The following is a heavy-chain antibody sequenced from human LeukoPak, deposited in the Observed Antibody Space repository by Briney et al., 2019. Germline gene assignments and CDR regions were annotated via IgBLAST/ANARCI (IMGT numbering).Heavy chain of an antibody. CDR2: INSDGSST. Sequence: PGGSLRLSCAASGFTFSSYWMHWVRQAPGKGLVWVSRINSDGSSTSYADSVKGRSTISRDNAKNTLYLQMNSLRAEDTAVYYCARDPYYGGNSAAFDIWGQGTMVTVSS. D-gene: IGHD4-23*01. J-gene: IGHJ3*02. V-gene: IGHV3-74*01. CDR1: GFTFSSYW. CDR3: ARDPYYGGNSAAFDI.